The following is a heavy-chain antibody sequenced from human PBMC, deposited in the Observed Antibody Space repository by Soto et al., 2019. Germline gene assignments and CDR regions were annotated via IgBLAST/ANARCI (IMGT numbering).Heavy chain of an antibody. Sequence: EVQLVESGGGLVQPGGSLRLSCAASGFTFSSYSMNWVRQAPGKGLEWVSYISSSSSTIYYADSVKGRFTISRDNAKNSLYLQMNSLRAEDTAVYYCVRGGGLDCSGGSCYSRCLDYWGQGTLVTVSS. CDR3: VRGGGLDCSGGSCYSRCLDY. CDR2: ISSSSSTI. D-gene: IGHD2-15*01. V-gene: IGHV3-48*01. J-gene: IGHJ4*02. CDR1: GFTFSSYS.